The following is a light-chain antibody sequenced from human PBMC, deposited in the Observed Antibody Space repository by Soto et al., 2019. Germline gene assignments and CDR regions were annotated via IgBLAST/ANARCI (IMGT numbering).Light chain of an antibody. Sequence: EIVMTQSPATLSVSPGETVTLSCRASQSVNSNLAWYQQKPGQAPRLLISDASTRAAGLPARFSGSGSGTEFTLTISSLQSEDFAVYFCQQSNHWPKTFGQGTKVDIK. J-gene: IGKJ1*01. CDR3: QQSNHWPKT. CDR2: DAS. CDR1: QSVNSN. V-gene: IGKV3-15*01.